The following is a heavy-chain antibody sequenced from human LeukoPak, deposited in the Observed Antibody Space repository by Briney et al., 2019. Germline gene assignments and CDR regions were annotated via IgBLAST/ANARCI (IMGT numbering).Heavy chain of an antibody. Sequence: SETLSLTCAVYGGSFSGYYWSWIRQPPGKGLEWIGEINHSGSTYYNPSLKSRVTISVDTSKNQFSLKLSSVTAADTAVYYCARVAAAGNNWFDPWGQGTLVTVSS. CDR1: GGSFSGYY. CDR2: INHSGST. D-gene: IGHD6-13*01. V-gene: IGHV4-34*01. J-gene: IGHJ5*02. CDR3: ARVAAAGNNWFDP.